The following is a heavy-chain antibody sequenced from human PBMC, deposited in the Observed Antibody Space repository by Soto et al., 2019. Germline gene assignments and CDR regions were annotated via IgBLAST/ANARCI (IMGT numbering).Heavy chain of an antibody. J-gene: IGHJ5*02. Sequence: GGSLRLSCAASGFTFSNALMTWVRQAPGKGLEWVGRIKSKSDGATTDYAAPVRGRFIISRDDSKNTLYLRMNSLKTEDTAVYYCTTGLKIFGVVIDPWGQGTLVTVSS. CDR3: TTGLKIFGVVIDP. D-gene: IGHD3-3*01. V-gene: IGHV3-15*01. CDR2: IKSKSDGATT. CDR1: GFTFSNAL.